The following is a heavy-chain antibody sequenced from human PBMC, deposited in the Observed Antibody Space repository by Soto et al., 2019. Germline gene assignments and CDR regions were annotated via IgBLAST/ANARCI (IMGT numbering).Heavy chain of an antibody. CDR2: INHSGST. CDR1: GGSFSGYY. CDR3: ARLAARREKSWFDP. D-gene: IGHD6-6*01. V-gene: IGHV4-34*01. Sequence: QVQLQQWGAGLLKPSETLSLTCAVYGGSFSGYYWSWIRQPPEKGLEWIGEINHSGSTNYNPSLKSRVTISVDTSKNQFSLKLSSVTAADTAVYYCARLAARREKSWFDPWGQGTLVTVSS. J-gene: IGHJ5*02.